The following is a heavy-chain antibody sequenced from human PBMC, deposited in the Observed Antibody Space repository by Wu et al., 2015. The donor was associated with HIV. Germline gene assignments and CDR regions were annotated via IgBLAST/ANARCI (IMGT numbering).Heavy chain of an antibody. CDR2: IIPALGTV. CDR3: TRSTFAGGSDTWYSFDK. Sequence: QVHLVQSGAEVKKPGSSVKVSCKASGGTFTTYAMNWVRQAPGQGLEWMGRIIPALGTVKYAQNFQGRVTITTDVTDESSSTAYMELINLKSDDTAVYFCTRSTFAGGSDTWYSFDKWGQGTLVTVSS. V-gene: IGHV1-69*05. CDR1: GGTFTTYA. J-gene: IGHJ4*02. D-gene: IGHD2-15*01.